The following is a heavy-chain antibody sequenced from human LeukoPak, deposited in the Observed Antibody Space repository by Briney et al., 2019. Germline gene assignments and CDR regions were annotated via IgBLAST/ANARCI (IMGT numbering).Heavy chain of an antibody. CDR3: ARDLYDSSGYYRNPFDY. V-gene: IGHV3-21*01. J-gene: IGHJ4*02. CDR1: GFTFSSYS. CDR2: ISSSSSYI. Sequence: PGGSLRLSCAASGFTFSSYSMNWVRQAPGKGLELVSSISSSSSYIYYADSVKGRFTISRDNAKNSLYLQMNSLRAEDTAVYYCARDLYDSSGYYRNPFDYWGQGTLVTVSS. D-gene: IGHD3-22*01.